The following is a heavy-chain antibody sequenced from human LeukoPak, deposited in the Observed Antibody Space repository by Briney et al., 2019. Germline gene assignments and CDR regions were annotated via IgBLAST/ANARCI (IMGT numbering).Heavy chain of an antibody. CDR1: GYTFTTYW. V-gene: IGHV5-51*01. CDR2: IYPGDSDT. Sequence: GESLKISCKGSGYTFTTYWIGWLRQMPGKGLEWMGIIYPGDSDTRYSPSFQGQVTISADKSISTAYLQWSSLKASDTAMYYCARARYCSGGNCYAEYWGQGTLVTVSS. J-gene: IGHJ4*02. CDR3: ARARYCSGGNCYAEY. D-gene: IGHD2-15*01.